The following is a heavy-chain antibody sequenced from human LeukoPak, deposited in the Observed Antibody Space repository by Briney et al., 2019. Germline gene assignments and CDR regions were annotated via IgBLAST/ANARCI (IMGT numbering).Heavy chain of an antibody. CDR2: IYPGDSDT. Sequence: GGSLKISCKASGYSFTSYCIGWVRHLARKGLEWMGIIYPGDSDTRYSPSFQGQVTISADKSISSAYLQWSSLKDSDTAMYYCASSREYYGSGSYGYWGQGTLVTVSS. V-gene: IGHV5-51*01. D-gene: IGHD3-10*01. J-gene: IGHJ4*02. CDR3: ASSREYYGSGSYGY. CDR1: GYSFTSYC.